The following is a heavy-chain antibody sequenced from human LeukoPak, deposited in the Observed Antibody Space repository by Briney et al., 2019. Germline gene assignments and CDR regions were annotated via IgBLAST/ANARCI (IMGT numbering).Heavy chain of an antibody. CDR3: ARERQRGYSGYDY. CDR1: GFTFSDYY. D-gene: IGHD5-12*01. CDR2: VSSSGSTI. J-gene: IGHJ4*02. Sequence: GGSLRLSCAASGFTFSDYYMSWIRRAPGRGLGWVSYVSSSGSTIYYADSVHGRFTISRDNAKNSLYLQMTSLRAEDTAVYYRARERQRGYSGYDYWGQGTLVTVSS. V-gene: IGHV3-11*01.